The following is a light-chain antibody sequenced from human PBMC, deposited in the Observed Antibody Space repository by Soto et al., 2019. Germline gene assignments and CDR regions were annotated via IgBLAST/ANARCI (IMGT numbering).Light chain of an antibody. CDR2: SNN. V-gene: IGLV1-44*01. J-gene: IGLJ3*02. Sequence: QSVLTQQPSASGTPGQRVTISCSGSSSNIGRNTGNWYQQLPGTAPKLLIYSNNQRPSGVPDRFSGSKSGTSASLAISGLQSEDEADYYCAAWDDSLNGPVFGGGTKVTVL. CDR3: AAWDDSLNGPV. CDR1: SSNIGRNT.